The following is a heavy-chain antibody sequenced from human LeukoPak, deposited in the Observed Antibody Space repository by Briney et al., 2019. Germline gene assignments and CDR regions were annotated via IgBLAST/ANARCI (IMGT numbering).Heavy chain of an antibody. CDR2: INHSGST. CDR3: ALAAAGTSFDI. J-gene: IGHJ3*02. D-gene: IGHD6-13*01. V-gene: IGHV4-34*01. Sequence: PSETLSLTCAVYGGSFSGYYWSWIRQPPGKGLEWIGEINHSGSTNYNPSLKSRVTISVDTSKNQFSLKLSSVTAADTAVYYCALAAAGTSFDILGQGTMVTVSS. CDR1: GGSFSGYY.